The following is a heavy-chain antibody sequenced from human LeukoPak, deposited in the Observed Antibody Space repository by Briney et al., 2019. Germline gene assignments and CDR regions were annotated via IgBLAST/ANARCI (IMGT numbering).Heavy chain of an antibody. V-gene: IGHV3-33*01. CDR2: IWYDGSNK. D-gene: IGHD3-22*01. CDR3: ARAPYYYDSSGPPYFDY. CDR1: GFTFSSYG. J-gene: IGHJ4*02. Sequence: GGSLRLSCAASGFTFSSYGMHWVRQAPGKGLEWVAVIWYDGSNKYYADSVKGRFTNSRDNSKNTLYLQMNSLRAEDTAVYYCARAPYYYDSSGPPYFDYWGQGALVTVSS.